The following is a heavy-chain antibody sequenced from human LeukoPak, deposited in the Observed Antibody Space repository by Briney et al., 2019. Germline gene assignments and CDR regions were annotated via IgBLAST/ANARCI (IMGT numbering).Heavy chain of an antibody. Sequence: SETLSLTCTVSGGSISSYYWSWIRQLPGKGLEWIGYIYYSGSTNYNPSLKSRVTISVDTSKNQFSLKLSSVTAADTAVYYCASRRDGYNYDYWGQGTLVTVSS. J-gene: IGHJ4*02. CDR3: ASRRDGYNYDY. V-gene: IGHV4-59*08. CDR2: IYYSGST. D-gene: IGHD5-24*01. CDR1: GGSISSYY.